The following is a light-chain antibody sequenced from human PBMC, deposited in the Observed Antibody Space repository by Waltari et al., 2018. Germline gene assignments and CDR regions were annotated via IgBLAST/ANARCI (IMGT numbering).Light chain of an antibody. CDR2: YAS. CDR1: QTIGSS. Sequence: EIMLTQSPDFQSVTPNEKVTITCRASQTIGSSLHWYQQKPDQSPKLLIKYASQSFSGVSSRFNGSGSGRDFTLTINALEGEDVATYYCQQSATLPYTFGQGTKLEMK. CDR3: QQSATLPYT. V-gene: IGKV6-21*01. J-gene: IGKJ2*01.